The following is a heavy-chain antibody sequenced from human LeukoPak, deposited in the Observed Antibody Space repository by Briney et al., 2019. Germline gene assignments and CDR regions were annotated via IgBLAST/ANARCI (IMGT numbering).Heavy chain of an antibody. D-gene: IGHD3-10*01. CDR2: INPNSGDT. CDR3: ARDSGDFYGSGSYYLP. CDR1: GYTFTGYY. Sequence: ASVKVSCKASGYTFTGYYMHWVRQAPGQGLEWMGWINPNSGDTNFAQKFQGRVTMTRDTSISTAYMELTSLTSDDTAVYYCARDSGDFYGSGSYYLPWGQGTLVTVSS. J-gene: IGHJ5*02. V-gene: IGHV1-2*02.